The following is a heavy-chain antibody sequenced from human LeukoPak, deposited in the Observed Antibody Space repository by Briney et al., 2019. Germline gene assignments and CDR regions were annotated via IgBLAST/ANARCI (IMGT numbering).Heavy chain of an antibody. CDR3: ARAGGGDYGSGSYPLDY. D-gene: IGHD3-10*01. CDR1: GFTFTTYG. Sequence: SGGTLRLSCSASGFTFTTYGMNWVRQAPGKGLEWVAVISYDGSNKYYADSVKGRFTISRDNSKNTLYLQMNSLRAEDTAVYYCARAGGGDYGSGSYPLDYWGQGTLVTVSS. J-gene: IGHJ4*02. V-gene: IGHV3-30*03. CDR2: ISYDGSNK.